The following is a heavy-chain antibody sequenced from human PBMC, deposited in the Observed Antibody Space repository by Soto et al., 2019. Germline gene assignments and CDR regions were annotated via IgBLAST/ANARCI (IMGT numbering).Heavy chain of an antibody. CDR2: IWYHGIGK. V-gene: IGHV3-33*01. CDR1: GFTFSRQA. J-gene: IGHJ4*02. D-gene: IGHD2-8*02. CDR3: VTGFLGLGTGGNSPLDY. Sequence: QVQLVESGGGVVQPERSLRLSCAASGFTFSRQAMHWVRQAPGRGLEWVAVIWYHGIGKYYADSVKGRFTISRDNSKNTVCMRMNTLRGENTDVYYCVTGFLGLGTGGNSPLDYWGQGTVVTVSS.